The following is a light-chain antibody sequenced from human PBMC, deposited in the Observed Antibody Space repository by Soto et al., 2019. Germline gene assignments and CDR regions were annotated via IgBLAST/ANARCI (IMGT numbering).Light chain of an antibody. CDR1: RSDVGAYSY. V-gene: IGLV2-14*01. J-gene: IGLJ1*01. Sequence: QIPLTQASGVSGSPGYSIIIPSTPTRSDVGAYSYVFWYQQHPGKAPKLIIYDVSGRPSGISSRFSGSKSDNTASLAISGLQAEEAAQYYCSSYTSSTTYVFGTGTKLTVL. CDR2: DVS. CDR3: SSYTSSTTYV.